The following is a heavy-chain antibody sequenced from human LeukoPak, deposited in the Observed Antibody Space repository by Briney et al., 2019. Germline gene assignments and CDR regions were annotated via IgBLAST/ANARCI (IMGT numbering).Heavy chain of an antibody. V-gene: IGHV4-39*01. J-gene: IGHJ4*02. Sequence: PSETLSLTCTVSGGSINSGSYYWGWVRQPPGEGLEWIGSIYYSGSTYYNTPLKSRVAISVDTSKSQFSLKLSSVTAADTAFYYCASTFSSGLYGDYYFDNGGQGTLVPVS. D-gene: IGHD6-19*01. CDR3: ASTFSSGLYGDYYFDN. CDR1: GGSINSGSYY. CDR2: IYYSGST.